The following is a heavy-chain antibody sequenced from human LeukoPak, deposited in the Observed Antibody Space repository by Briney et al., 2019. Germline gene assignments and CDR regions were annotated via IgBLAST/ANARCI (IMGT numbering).Heavy chain of an antibody. CDR1: GFIFGSYW. Sequence: GGSLRLSCAAAGFIFGSYWMHWVSQAPGKGLVWVSRINSDGSSTSYADSVKGRFTISRDHEKHTLYLQMNSMRADDPAVYYCASRLHYIALVVAAPGIFDMWGQGTMVTVSS. V-gene: IGHV3-74*01. J-gene: IGHJ3*02. CDR2: INSDGSST. CDR3: ASRLHYIALVVAAPGIFDM. D-gene: IGHD2-15*01.